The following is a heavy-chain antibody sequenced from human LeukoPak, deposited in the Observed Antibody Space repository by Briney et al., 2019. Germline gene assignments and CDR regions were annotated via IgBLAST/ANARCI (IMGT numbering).Heavy chain of an antibody. J-gene: IGHJ4*02. D-gene: IGHD3-10*01. CDR2: IYYSGST. CDR3: SKDRGGTLGDYFDF. V-gene: IGHV4-59*12. Sequence: SETLSLTCTVSGGSISSYYWSWIRQPPGKGLEWIGYIYYSGSTKYNPSLKSRVTISVDTSKNQFSLKLSSVTAADTAVYYCSKDRGGTLGDYFDFWGQGTLVTVSS. CDR1: GGSISSYY.